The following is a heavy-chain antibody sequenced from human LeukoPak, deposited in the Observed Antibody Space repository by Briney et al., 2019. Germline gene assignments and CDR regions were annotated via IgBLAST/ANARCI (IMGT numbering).Heavy chain of an antibody. CDR3: ARVSVVVVAAMFDY. J-gene: IGHJ4*02. V-gene: IGHV1-2*02. Sequence: GASVKVSCKASGYTFTGYYMHWVRQAPGQGLEWMGWINPNSGGTNYAQKFQGRVTMTRDTSISTAYMELSRLRSDDTAVYYCARVSVVVVAAMFDYWDQGTLVTVSS. CDR2: INPNSGGT. CDR1: GYTFTGYY. D-gene: IGHD2-15*01.